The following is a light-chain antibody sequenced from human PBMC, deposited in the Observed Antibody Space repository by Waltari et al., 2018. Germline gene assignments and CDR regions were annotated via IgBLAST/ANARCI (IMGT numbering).Light chain of an antibody. Sequence: EIMLTQSPATLSLSPGERATLSCRASQSISKYLAWSQQKPGQAPRLLIYETSRRATGIPDRFSGSGSGTDFSLTISRLEPEDFAVYYCQKYERLPATFGQGTKVEFK. CDR1: QSISKY. J-gene: IGKJ1*01. CDR2: ETS. CDR3: QKYERLPAT. V-gene: IGKV3-20*01.